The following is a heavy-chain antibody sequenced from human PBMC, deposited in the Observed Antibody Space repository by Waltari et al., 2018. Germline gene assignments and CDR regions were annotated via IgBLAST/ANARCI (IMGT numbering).Heavy chain of an antibody. D-gene: IGHD1-26*01. V-gene: IGHV4-39*07. Sequence: QLQLQESGPGLVKPSETLSLTCTVSGGSISSSSYYWGWTRQPPGKGLELIGSIYYSGSTYYNPSLKSRVTISVDTSKNQFSLKLSSVTAADTAVYYCARHGVGGSYRSGWFDPWGQGTLVTVSS. CDR3: ARHGVGGSYRSGWFDP. CDR1: GGSISSSSYY. J-gene: IGHJ5*02. CDR2: IYYSGST.